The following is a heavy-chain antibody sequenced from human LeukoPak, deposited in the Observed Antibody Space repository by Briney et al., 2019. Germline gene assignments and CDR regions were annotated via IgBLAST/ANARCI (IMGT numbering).Heavy chain of an antibody. J-gene: IGHJ1*01. Sequence: ASVKVSCKASGYTFTGYYMHWLRQAPGQGLEWMGWINPNSGGTNYAQKFQGRVTMTRDTSISTAYMELSRLRSDDTALYYCASLNYYDSSGYYRLVHFQHWGQGTLVTVSS. D-gene: IGHD3-22*01. CDR1: GYTFTGYY. CDR3: ASLNYYDSSGYYRLVHFQH. V-gene: IGHV1-2*02. CDR2: INPNSGGT.